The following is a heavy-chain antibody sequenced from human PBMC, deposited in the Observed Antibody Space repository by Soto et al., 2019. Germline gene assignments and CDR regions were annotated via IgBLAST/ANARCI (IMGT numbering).Heavy chain of an antibody. J-gene: IGHJ6*02. CDR2: IVGSSGST. CDR1: GFTFSSYA. CDR3: AKVSTYFVVPYAMDV. Sequence: PGGSLRLSCAASGFTFSSYAMSWARQAPGKGLEWVSAIVGSSGSTYYADSVKGRFTISRDNAKNTLYLHMNSLRADDTAVYYCAKVSTYFVVPYAMDVWGQGTTVTVSS. V-gene: IGHV3-23*01. D-gene: IGHD3-9*01.